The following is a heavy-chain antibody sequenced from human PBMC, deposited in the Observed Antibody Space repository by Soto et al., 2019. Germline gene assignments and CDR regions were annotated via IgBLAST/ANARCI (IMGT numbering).Heavy chain of an antibody. D-gene: IGHD2-2*02. CDR3: DKEGRGKKAGYNGLVSLGY. V-gene: IGHV1-69*06. CDR2: IIPIFNST. J-gene: IGHJ4*02. Sequence: SVKVSCKVSGSRFSNYVISWVRQAPGHGLEWLGRIIPIFNSTKYAQSFQGRITITADKYTSTASLELSSLRSDDTAVYYSDKEGRGKKAGYNGLVSLGYWGQGTLVTVSS. CDR1: GSRFSNYV.